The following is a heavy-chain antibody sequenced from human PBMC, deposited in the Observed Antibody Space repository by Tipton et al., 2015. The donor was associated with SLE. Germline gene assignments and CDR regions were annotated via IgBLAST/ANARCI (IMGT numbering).Heavy chain of an antibody. CDR1: GFIFSNYA. CDR3: ANEDGSSPGIDY. Sequence: SLRLSCEGSGFIFSNYAMSWVRQAPGKGLEWVSAITGSGDSTYYADSVKGGFTISRDNSKNTLYLQMNSLRAEDTAVYYCANEDGSSPGIDYWGQGTLVTVSS. V-gene: IGHV3-23*01. D-gene: IGHD6-6*01. J-gene: IGHJ4*02. CDR2: ITGSGDST.